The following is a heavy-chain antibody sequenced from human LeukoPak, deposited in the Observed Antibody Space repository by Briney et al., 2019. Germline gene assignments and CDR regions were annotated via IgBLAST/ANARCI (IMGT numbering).Heavy chain of an antibody. CDR2: IYHSGST. V-gene: IGHV4-38-2*02. CDR1: GYSISSGYY. Sequence: SETLSLTCTVSGYSISSGYYWGWIRQPPGKRLEWIESIYHSGSTYYDPLLKSRVTISVDTTKNQFSLKLSSVTAADTAVYYCARLTGPSGSYYYWGQGTLVTVSS. D-gene: IGHD1-26*01. J-gene: IGHJ4*02. CDR3: ARLTGPSGSYYY.